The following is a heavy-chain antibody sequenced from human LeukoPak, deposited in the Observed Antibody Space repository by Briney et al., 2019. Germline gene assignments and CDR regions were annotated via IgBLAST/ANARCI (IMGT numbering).Heavy chain of an antibody. Sequence: GRSLRLSCAASGFTFSSYGMHWVRQAPGKGLEWVAVIWYGGSNKYYADSVKGRFTISRDNSKNTLYLQMNSLRAEDTAVYYCAKDHCSSTSCYILDYWGQGTLVTVSS. CDR2: IWYGGSNK. CDR3: AKDHCSSTSCYILDY. J-gene: IGHJ4*02. V-gene: IGHV3-30*18. CDR1: GFTFSSYG. D-gene: IGHD2-2*02.